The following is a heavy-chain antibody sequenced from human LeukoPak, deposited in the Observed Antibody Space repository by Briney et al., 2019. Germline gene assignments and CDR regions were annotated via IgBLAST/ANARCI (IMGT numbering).Heavy chain of an antibody. CDR2: ISGSGGST. Sequence: GGSLRLSCAASGFTFSSYAMSWVRQAPGKGLEWVSAISGSGGSTYYADSVKGRFTISRDNSKNTLYLQMNSLRAEDTAVYYCAKPLHGDYVAGYFQHWGQGTLVTVSS. CDR1: GFTFSSYA. J-gene: IGHJ1*01. D-gene: IGHD4-17*01. V-gene: IGHV3-23*01. CDR3: AKPLHGDYVAGYFQH.